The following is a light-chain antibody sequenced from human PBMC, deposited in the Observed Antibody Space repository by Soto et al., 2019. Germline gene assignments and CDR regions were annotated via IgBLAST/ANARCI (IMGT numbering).Light chain of an antibody. CDR3: QQYGSSPPLT. Sequence: EIVLTQSPGTLSLSPGGRATLSCRASRSVSNSFLAWYQQKPGQAPRLLIYGASSRATGIPDRFSGSGSGTDFTLTISSLEPEDFAVYYCQQYGSSPPLTFGGGTKVEI. CDR2: GAS. CDR1: RSVSNSF. V-gene: IGKV3-20*01. J-gene: IGKJ4*01.